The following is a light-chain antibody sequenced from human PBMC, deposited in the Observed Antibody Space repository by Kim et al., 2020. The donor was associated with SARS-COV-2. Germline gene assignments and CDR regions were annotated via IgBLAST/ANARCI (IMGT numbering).Light chain of an antibody. J-gene: IGKJ2*01. CDR2: AVS. CDR1: ESVRVD. V-gene: IGKV3-15*01. Sequence: SACPGETAPPSRRGSESVRVDVARYTQRPGEKPRRPCYAVSTGGNGIPAKFSGSGYGTEFTLTISSLQSEDFAVYYCQKYKNWPYTFGQGTKLEI. CDR3: QKYKNWPYT.